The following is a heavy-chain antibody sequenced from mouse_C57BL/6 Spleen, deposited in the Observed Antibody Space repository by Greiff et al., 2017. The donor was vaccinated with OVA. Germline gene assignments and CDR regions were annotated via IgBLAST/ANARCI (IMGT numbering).Heavy chain of an antibody. V-gene: IGHV6-3*01. D-gene: IGHD1-1*01. J-gene: IGHJ1*03. Sequence: EVKVEESGGGLVQPGGSMKLSCVASGFTFSNYWMNWVRQSPEKGLEWVAQIRLKSDNYATHYAESVKGRFTISRDDSKSSVYLQMNNLRAEDTGIYYCTGFITTVVDWYFDVWGTGTTVTVSS. CDR2: IRLKSDNYAT. CDR3: TGFITTVVDWYFDV. CDR1: GFTFSNYW.